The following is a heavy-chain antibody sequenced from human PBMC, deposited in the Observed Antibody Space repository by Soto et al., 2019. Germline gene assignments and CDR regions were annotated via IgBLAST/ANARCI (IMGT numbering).Heavy chain of an antibody. CDR2: IYYSGST. Sequence: SETLSLTCTVSGGSISSYYWSWIRQPPGKGLEWIGYIYYSGSTNYNPSLKSRVTISVDTSKNQFSLKLSSVTAADTAVYYCARRSEYSGYDYYFDYWGQGTLVTV. CDR1: GGSISSYY. J-gene: IGHJ4*02. D-gene: IGHD5-12*01. V-gene: IGHV4-59*01. CDR3: ARRSEYSGYDYYFDY.